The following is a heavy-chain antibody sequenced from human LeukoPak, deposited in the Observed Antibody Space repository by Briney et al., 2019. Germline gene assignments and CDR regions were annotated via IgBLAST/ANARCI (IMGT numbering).Heavy chain of an antibody. J-gene: IGHJ4*02. CDR1: GYTFTGYY. D-gene: IGHD4-17*01. CDR2: INPSGGST. V-gene: IGHV1-46*01. CDR3: ARVLSGDYSPDY. Sequence: GASVKVSCKASGYTFTGYYMHWVRQAPGQGLEWMGIINPSGGSTSYAQKFQGRVTMTRDTSTSTVYMELSSLRSEDTAVYYCARVLSGDYSPDYWGQGTLVTVSS.